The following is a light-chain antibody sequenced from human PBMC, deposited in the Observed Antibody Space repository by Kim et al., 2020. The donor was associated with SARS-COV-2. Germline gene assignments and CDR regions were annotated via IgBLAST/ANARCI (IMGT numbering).Light chain of an antibody. J-gene: IGLJ1*01. CDR2: EVN. Sequence: QSALTQPASVSGSPGQPITISCTGTSSDVGSYNLVSWYQQHPGKAPQLMIYEVNKRPSGVSNRFSGSKSASTASLTISGLQAEDEADYYCCSYAGSSTFPYVFGTGTKVTVL. CDR3: CSYAGSSTFPYV. CDR1: SSDVGSYNL. V-gene: IGLV2-23*02.